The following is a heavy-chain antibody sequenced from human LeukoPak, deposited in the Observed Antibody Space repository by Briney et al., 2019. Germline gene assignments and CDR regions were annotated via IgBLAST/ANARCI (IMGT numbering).Heavy chain of an antibody. D-gene: IGHD2-8*01. CDR3: ARVMETSRALDY. CDR2: IYSGGST. J-gene: IGHJ4*01. CDR1: GFTVSSNY. V-gene: IGHV3-66*01. Sequence: GGSLRLSCAASGFTVSSNYMSWVRQAPGKGLEWVSVIYSGGSTYYADSVKGRFTISRDNSKNTLYLQMNSLRAEDTAVYYCARVMETSRALDYWGHGTLVTVSS.